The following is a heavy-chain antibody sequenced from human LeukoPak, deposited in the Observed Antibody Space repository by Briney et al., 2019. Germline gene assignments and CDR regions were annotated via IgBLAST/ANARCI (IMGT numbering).Heavy chain of an antibody. J-gene: IGHJ4*02. CDR3: ARAKVIVPDY. V-gene: IGHV1-2*02. D-gene: IGHD5-18*01. Sequence: ASVKVSCKASGGTFSSYAISWVRQAPGQGPEWMGWINPNSGGTSYAQKFQGRVTMTRDTSISTAYMELSRLRSDDTAVYYCARAKVIVPDYWGQGTLVNVCS. CDR1: GGTFSSYA. CDR2: INPNSGGT.